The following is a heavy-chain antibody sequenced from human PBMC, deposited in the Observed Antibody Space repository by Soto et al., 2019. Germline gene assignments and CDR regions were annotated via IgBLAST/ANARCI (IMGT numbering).Heavy chain of an antibody. D-gene: IGHD3-10*01. Sequence: SETLSLTCTVSGGSISSDDYYWLWIRQHPGKGLEWIGYIYYSGSTYYNPSLKSRVTISLDTTENQFSLKLTSVTAADTAVYYCARYRSGSHYHFDSWGQGTLVTVSS. CDR1: GGSISSDDYY. V-gene: IGHV4-31*03. J-gene: IGHJ4*02. CDR3: ARYRSGSHYHFDS. CDR2: IYYSGST.